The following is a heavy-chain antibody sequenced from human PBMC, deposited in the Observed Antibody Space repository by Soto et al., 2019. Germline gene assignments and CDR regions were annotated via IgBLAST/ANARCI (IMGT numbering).Heavy chain of an antibody. V-gene: IGHV3-30*18. CDR1: GFTFSSYD. J-gene: IGHJ5*02. CDR2: ISNNGSNK. D-gene: IGHD3-10*01. CDR3: AKEERVTMVRGATDWFDP. Sequence: GGSLRLSCAASGFTFSSYDMNWVRQAPGKGLEWVAVISNNGSNKYYADSVKGRFTISRDNSKNTLYLQMNSLRAEDTAVYYCAKEERVTMVRGATDWFDPWGQGTMVTVSS.